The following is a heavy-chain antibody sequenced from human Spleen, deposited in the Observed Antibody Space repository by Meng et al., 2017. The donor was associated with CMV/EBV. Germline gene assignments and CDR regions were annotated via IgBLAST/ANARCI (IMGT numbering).Heavy chain of an antibody. V-gene: IGHV2-5*01. CDR1: GVSVSRGGMD. CDR3: AHTTIGGLPDAWFDP. J-gene: IGHJ5*02. Sequence: GVSVSRGGMDWARIRQRQGNALEWLALTFRNNKKNYSTSLETGLTITKDTSKNQVVLRMTNMDPVNTATYFCAHTTIGGLPDAWFDPWGQGTLVTVSS. CDR2: TFRNNKK. D-gene: IGHD1/OR15-1a*01.